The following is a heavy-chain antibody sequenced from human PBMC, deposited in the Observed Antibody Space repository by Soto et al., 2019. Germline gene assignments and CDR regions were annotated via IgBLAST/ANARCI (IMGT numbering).Heavy chain of an antibody. V-gene: IGHV4-4*02. Sequence: QVQLPESGPGLVKPSGTLSLTCAVSGGSISSSNWWSWVRQPTGKGLEWIGEIYHSGSTNYHPSLKRRVTISVDKSKNQFSLRLSSVTAADTAVYYCARDFGYGGYGDYWGQGTLVTVSS. D-gene: IGHD5-12*01. J-gene: IGHJ4*02. CDR2: IYHSGST. CDR3: ARDFGYGGYGDY. CDR1: GGSISSSNW.